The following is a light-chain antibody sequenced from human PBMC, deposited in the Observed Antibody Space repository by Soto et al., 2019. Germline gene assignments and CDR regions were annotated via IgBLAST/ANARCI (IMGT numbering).Light chain of an antibody. CDR3: QQYNTYWT. V-gene: IGKV1-5*01. Sequence: DIHLTQSPSTLSASVGDRVTITCRASQTISQWLAWYQQKPGKAPKLLIFDASNLENGVPSRFSGSGSGTEFTLTITGLQPDDFATYYCQQYNTYWTFGQGTKVEI. CDR1: QTISQW. J-gene: IGKJ1*01. CDR2: DAS.